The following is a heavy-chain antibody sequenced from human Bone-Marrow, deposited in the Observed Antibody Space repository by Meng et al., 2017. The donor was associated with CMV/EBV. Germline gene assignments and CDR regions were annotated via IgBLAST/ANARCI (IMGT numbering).Heavy chain of an antibody. CDR2: IKQDGSDK. Sequence: GGSLRLSCVASGFTFSSYSMNWVRQAPGKGLEWVANIKQDGSDKYYVDSVKGRFTISRDNAKNSLYLQMNSLRAEDTAVYYCARELLWFGELLFTPSTIPDYWGQGTLVTVSS. CDR1: GFTFSSYS. D-gene: IGHD3-10*01. CDR3: ARELLWFGELLFTPSTIPDY. J-gene: IGHJ4*02. V-gene: IGHV3-7*01.